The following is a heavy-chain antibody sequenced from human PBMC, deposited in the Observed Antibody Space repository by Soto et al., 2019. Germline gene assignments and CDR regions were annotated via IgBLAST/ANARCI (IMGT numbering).Heavy chain of an antibody. J-gene: IGHJ3*01. CDR3: ARDHGPRGAFDF. V-gene: IGHV4-31*03. CDR2: ISYSGTT. D-gene: IGHD3-10*01. CDR1: GGSISSRGYY. Sequence: QVQLQESGPGLVKPSQTLSLTCTVSGGSISSRGYYWDWIRQHPGEGLEGIGYISYSGTTNYNPSLKSRVTISVATSNNQLSLKLSSVTAADTAVYYCARDHGPRGAFDFWGQGTMVTVSS.